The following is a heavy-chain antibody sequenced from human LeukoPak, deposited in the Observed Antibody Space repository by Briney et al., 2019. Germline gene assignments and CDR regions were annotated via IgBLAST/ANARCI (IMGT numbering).Heavy chain of an antibody. CDR2: ISYDGSNK. V-gene: IGHV3-30*18. D-gene: IGHD6-19*01. J-gene: IGHJ4*02. CDR1: GFTFSSYG. Sequence: PGGSLRLSCAASGFTFSSYGMHWVRQAPGKGLEWVAVISYDGSNKYYADSVKGRFTISRDNSKNTLYLQMNSLRAEDTAVYYCAKSCIAVAGTANKSSFDYWGQGTLVTVSS. CDR3: AKSCIAVAGTANKSSFDY.